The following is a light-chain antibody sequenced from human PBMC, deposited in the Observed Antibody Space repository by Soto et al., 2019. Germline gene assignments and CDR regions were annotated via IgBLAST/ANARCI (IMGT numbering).Light chain of an antibody. Sequence: DIQMTQSPSSLSASVGDRVTITCRASESISRHLNWYQQKPGKAPNLLIYAASSLQNGVPSRFSGGGSGTDFTLTISNLQPEDFSTYYCQQSYSTLSITFGQGTRLEIK. V-gene: IGKV1-39*01. J-gene: IGKJ5*01. CDR3: QQSYSTLSIT. CDR2: AAS. CDR1: ESISRH.